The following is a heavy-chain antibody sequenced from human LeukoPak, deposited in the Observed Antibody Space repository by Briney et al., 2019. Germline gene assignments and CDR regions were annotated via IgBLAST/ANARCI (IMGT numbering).Heavy chain of an antibody. Sequence: GGSLRLSCAASGFTFSNYGMNWVRQAPGKGLEWVSVIYSGGSTFYADSVKGRFTISRDISNNTVYLQMNSLRAEDTAVYYCAREDYYASGSWDWGQGTMVTVSS. V-gene: IGHV3-66*01. D-gene: IGHD3-10*01. CDR2: IYSGGST. CDR1: GFTFSNYG. CDR3: AREDYYASGSWD. J-gene: IGHJ3*01.